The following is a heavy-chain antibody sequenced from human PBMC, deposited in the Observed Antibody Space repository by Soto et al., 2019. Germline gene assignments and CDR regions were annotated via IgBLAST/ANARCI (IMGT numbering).Heavy chain of an antibody. CDR2: IWYDGSNK. J-gene: IGHJ4*02. D-gene: IGHD4-17*01. Sequence: PGGSLRLSCAASGFTFSSYGMHWVRQAPGKGLEWVAVIWYDGSNKYYADSVKGRFTISRDNSKNTLYLQMNSLRAEDTAVYYCARAPGVTVTKKDYFDYWGQGTLVTVSS. V-gene: IGHV3-33*08. CDR3: ARAPGVTVTKKDYFDY. CDR1: GFTFSSYG.